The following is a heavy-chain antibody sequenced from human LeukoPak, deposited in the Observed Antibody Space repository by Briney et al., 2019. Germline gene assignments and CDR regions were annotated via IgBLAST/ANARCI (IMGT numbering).Heavy chain of an antibody. V-gene: IGHV4-38-2*02. D-gene: IGHD5-12*01. CDR1: GYSISSGYY. CDR3: ARAGGGYDPIDY. Sequence: KPSETLSLTCTVSGYSISSGYYWGWIRQPPGKGLEWIGSIYHSGSTYYNPSLKSRVTISVDTSKNQFSLKLSSVTAADTAVYYCARAGGGYDPIDYWGQGTLVTVSS. J-gene: IGHJ4*02. CDR2: IYHSGST.